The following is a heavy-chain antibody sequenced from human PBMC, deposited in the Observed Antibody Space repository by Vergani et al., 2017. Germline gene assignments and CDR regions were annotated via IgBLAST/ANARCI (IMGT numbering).Heavy chain of an antibody. CDR2: ISYDGSNK. CDR1: GFTFSSYA. D-gene: IGHD3-3*01. V-gene: IGHV3-30-3*01. CDR3: ARDAYYDFWSGYFDY. Sequence: VQLVESGGGVVQPGRSLRLSCAASGFTFSSYAMHWVRQAPGKGLEWVAVISYDGSNKYYADSVKGRFTISRDNSKNTLYLQMNSLRAEDTAVYYCARDAYYDFWSGYFDYWGQGTLVTVSS. J-gene: IGHJ4*02.